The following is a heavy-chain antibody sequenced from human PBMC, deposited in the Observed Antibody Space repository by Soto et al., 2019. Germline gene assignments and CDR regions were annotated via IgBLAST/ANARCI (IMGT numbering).Heavy chain of an antibody. J-gene: IGHJ6*02. V-gene: IGHV4-4*02. CDR3: ARAIGYCGSTSCHSYYYGMDV. CDR1: GGSISSNSC. Sequence: PSETLSLTCAVSGGSISSNSCWNCVRQPPGKGLEWIGEIYHTGNTNYNPSLKSRVTLSVDKSKSQFSLKLSSVTAADTAVYYCARAIGYCGSTSCHSYYYGMDVWGQGTTVTVSS. CDR2: IYHTGNT. D-gene: IGHD2-2*01.